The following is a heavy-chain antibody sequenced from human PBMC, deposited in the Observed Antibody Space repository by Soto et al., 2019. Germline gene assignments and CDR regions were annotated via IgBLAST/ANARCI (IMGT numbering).Heavy chain of an antibody. Sequence: EVQLVESGGGLVQPGGSLRLSCAGSGFTFSSYWMSWVRQTPDKGLEWEAKIKQDGSAKSYVDSVKGRFTISRDNARNSLSLQMDSLRAEDTAVYYCVRAPREDTGYEYYFDYWGQGTLVTVSS. D-gene: IGHD5-12*01. CDR2: IKQDGSAK. J-gene: IGHJ4*02. CDR1: GFTFSSYW. CDR3: VRAPREDTGYEYYFDY. V-gene: IGHV3-7*01.